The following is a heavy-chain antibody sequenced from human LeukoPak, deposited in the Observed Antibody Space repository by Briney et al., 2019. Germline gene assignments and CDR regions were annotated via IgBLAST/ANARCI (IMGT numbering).Heavy chain of an antibody. CDR3: ARGDYGDYTIDY. D-gene: IGHD4-17*01. CDR2: ISSSSSYI. Sequence: PGGSLRLSCAASGFTFSSYSMNWVRQAPGEGLEWVSSISSSSSYIYYADSVKGRFTISRDNAKNSLYLQMNSLRAEDTAVYYCARGDYGDYTIDYWGQGTLVTVSS. J-gene: IGHJ4*02. CDR1: GFTFSSYS. V-gene: IGHV3-21*01.